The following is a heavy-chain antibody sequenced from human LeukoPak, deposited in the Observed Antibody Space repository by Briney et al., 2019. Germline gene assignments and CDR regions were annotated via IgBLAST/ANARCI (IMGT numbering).Heavy chain of an antibody. J-gene: IGHJ4*02. CDR1: GFTFSSYE. CDR3: ARTKEMASISYFDS. CDR2: IDSSGSNI. D-gene: IGHD5-24*01. Sequence: GGSLRLSCAASGFTFSSYEMNWVRQAPGKGLEWVSYIDSSGSNIQYADSVKGRFTISRDNAKNSLYLQMNSLRAEDTAVYYCARTKEMASISYFDSWGQGTLVTVSS. V-gene: IGHV3-48*03.